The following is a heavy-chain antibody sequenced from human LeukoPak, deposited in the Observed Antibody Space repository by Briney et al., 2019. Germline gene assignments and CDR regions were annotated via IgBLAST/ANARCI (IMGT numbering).Heavy chain of an antibody. J-gene: IGHJ4*02. CDR2: IRSKVYGGTT. CDR3: TRDTVGYDFWSGYSDN. D-gene: IGHD3-3*01. Sequence: PGGSLRLSCTTSGFTFGDYAVSWVRQAPGKGLEWVGFIRSKVYGGTTEYVASVKGRFTISRDDSKSIAYLQMNSLKTEDTAVYYCTRDTVGYDFWSGYSDNWGQGTLVTVSS. CDR1: GFTFGDYA. V-gene: IGHV3-49*04.